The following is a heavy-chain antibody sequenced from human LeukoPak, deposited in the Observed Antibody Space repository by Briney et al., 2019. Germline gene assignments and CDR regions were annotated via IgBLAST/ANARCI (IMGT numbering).Heavy chain of an antibody. CDR3: ANRAYCGGDCYLDY. Sequence: GGSLRLSCAASGFTFSSYAMSWVRQAPGKGLEWVSAISGSGGSTYYADSVKGRFTISRDNSKNTLYLQMNSLRAEDTAVYSCANRAYCGGDCYLDYWGQGPRVTVSS. D-gene: IGHD2-21*02. CDR2: ISGSGGST. V-gene: IGHV3-23*01. J-gene: IGHJ4*02. CDR1: GFTFSSYA.